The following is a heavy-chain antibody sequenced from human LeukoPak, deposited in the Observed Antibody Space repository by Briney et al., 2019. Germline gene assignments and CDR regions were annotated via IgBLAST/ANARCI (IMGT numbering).Heavy chain of an antibody. CDR2: INHSGRT. J-gene: IGHJ6*02. CDR3: ARDVVVVPAAIHYGMDV. CDR1: GGSFSDYF. D-gene: IGHD2-2*01. V-gene: IGHV4-34*01. Sequence: PSETLSLTCAVYGGSFSDYFWGWIRQPPGKGLEWIGEINHSGRTYYNPSLKSRVTILLETSKNQSSLNLSSVTAADTAVYYCARDVVVVPAAIHYGMDVWGQGTTVTVSS.